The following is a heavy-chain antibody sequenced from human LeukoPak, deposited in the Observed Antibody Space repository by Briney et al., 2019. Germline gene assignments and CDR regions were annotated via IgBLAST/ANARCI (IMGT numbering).Heavy chain of an antibody. J-gene: IGHJ4*02. D-gene: IGHD5-24*01. CDR1: GYTFTSYA. Sequence: ASVKVSCKASGYTFTSYAINWVRQAPGQGLEWMGWINTNTENPTYAQGFTGRFVFSSDTSVSTAYLQISSLEADDTAVYYCARGQPWLPHWGQGSLVTVSS. V-gene: IGHV7-4-1*02. CDR3: ARGQPWLPH. CDR2: INTNTENP.